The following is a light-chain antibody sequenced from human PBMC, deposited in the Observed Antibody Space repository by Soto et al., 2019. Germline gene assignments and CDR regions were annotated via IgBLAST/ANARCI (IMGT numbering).Light chain of an antibody. CDR2: EVS. CDR3: TSFTTSSIWV. CDR1: SSDVGAYNY. Sequence: LTQPASVSGSPGQSVAISCTGTSSDVGAYNYISWYQQHPGKAPKLLLSEVSNRPSGVSDRFSGSKSGNTASLTISGLQAEDEADYYCTSFTTSSIWVFGGGTK. V-gene: IGLV2-14*01. J-gene: IGLJ3*02.